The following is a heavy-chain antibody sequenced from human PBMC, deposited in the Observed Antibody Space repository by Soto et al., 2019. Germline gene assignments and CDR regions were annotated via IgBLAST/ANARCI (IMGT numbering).Heavy chain of an antibody. Sequence: QVQLQESGPGLVKPSQTLSLTCTVSGGSINSGDYYWSWIRQPPGKGLEWIGYIYYSRSTCYNPPLKRTDTLSEATSNRPSSQKQTSVTAADPAVYYCAREVGIDWYFDLWGRGTLVTVSS. V-gene: IGHV4-30-4*01. CDR2: IYYSRST. CDR1: GGSINSGDYY. D-gene: IGHD2-2*03. J-gene: IGHJ2*01. CDR3: AREVGIDWYFDL.